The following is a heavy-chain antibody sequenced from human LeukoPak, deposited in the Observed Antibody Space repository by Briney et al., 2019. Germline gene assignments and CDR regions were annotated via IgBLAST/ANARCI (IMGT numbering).Heavy chain of an antibody. J-gene: IGHJ4*02. V-gene: IGHV1-2*02. CDR2: INPKYGGT. CDR3: GRDRHWNQGNFDY. Sequence: GASVKVSCKAFGYTITGYYIHWVRQAPGQGLEWMGWINPKYGGTNSAQKFQGRVTMTRDTSIGTAYMELNRLTYDDTAVYYCGRDRHWNQGNFDYWGQGTLVTVSS. CDR1: GYTITGYY. D-gene: IGHD1-1*01.